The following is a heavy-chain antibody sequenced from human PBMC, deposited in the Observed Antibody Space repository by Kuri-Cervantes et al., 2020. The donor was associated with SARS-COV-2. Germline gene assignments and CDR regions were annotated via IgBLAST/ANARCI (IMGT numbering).Heavy chain of an antibody. CDR3: ARTAVLRLLEWLLEEHGMDV. Sequence: SCAISGDSVSSNSAAWNWIRQSPSRGLEWLGRTYYRSKWYNDYAVSVKSRITINPDTSKNQFSLQLNSVTPEDTAVYYCARTAVLRLLEWLLEEHGMDVWGQGTTVTVSS. J-gene: IGHJ6*02. CDR2: TYYRSKWYN. D-gene: IGHD3-3*01. CDR1: GDSVSSNSAA. V-gene: IGHV6-1*01.